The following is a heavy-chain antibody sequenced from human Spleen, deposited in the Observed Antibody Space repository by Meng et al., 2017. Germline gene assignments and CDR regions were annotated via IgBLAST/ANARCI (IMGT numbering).Heavy chain of an antibody. J-gene: IGHJ1*01. V-gene: IGHV4-34*01. D-gene: IGHD3-10*01. CDR1: CGSFGGYY. CDR2: IKHSGIT. CDR3: LRGSGGSV. Sequence: HGLLLQWGACLLKPLGTLSLTCVGHCGSFGGYYWSWIRQPPGKGLEWIGEIKHSGITNYNPSLKSRVTMSIDTSKNQVSLNLTSVTAADTAVYHCLRGSGGSVWGQGTLVTVSS.